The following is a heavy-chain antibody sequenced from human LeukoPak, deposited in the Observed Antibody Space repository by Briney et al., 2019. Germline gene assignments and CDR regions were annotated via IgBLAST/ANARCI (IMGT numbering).Heavy chain of an antibody. CDR2: ITPIFGSE. V-gene: IGHV1-69*05. Sequence: SVKVSCKASAGTFSIYAISWVRQAPGQGLEWMGRITPIFGSENYAQKFQGRVTITTDESTSTAYMELSSLRSEDTAVYYCARKVPADSHFDYWGQGTQVTVSS. CDR3: ARKVPADSHFDY. D-gene: IGHD2-2*01. J-gene: IGHJ4*02. CDR1: AGTFSIYA.